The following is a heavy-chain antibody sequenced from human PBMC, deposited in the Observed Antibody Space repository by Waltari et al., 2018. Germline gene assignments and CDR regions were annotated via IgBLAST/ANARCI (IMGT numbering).Heavy chain of an antibody. V-gene: IGHV3-15*01. J-gene: IGHJ4*02. CDR2: IKREVDGGTA. Sequence: QLVQSGGGVVRPGESLRLSCVGSGYPFHDAWMSWVRQAPAKGLEWVGRIKREVDGGTAEYIESVKDRFTISRDDSKNTLYLQMNSLKSEDSAVYFCVRESYGNDIWGQGTLVTVSS. D-gene: IGHD4-17*01. CDR1: GYPFHDAW. CDR3: VRESYGNDI.